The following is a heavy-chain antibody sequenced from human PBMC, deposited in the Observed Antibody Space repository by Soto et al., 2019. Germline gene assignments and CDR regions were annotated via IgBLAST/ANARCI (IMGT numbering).Heavy chain of an antibody. CDR2: VTSNGGSV. CDR1: GFPFGSYA. J-gene: IGHJ3*02. CDR3: VKDVGYNINCYNCAFDI. V-gene: IGHV3-64D*06. D-gene: IGHD3-3*01. Sequence: LRLSCSASGFPFGSYAMHWVRQCPGKGLEYVSAVTSNGGSVYYADSVKGRFSISRDNFQNTLHLHMSSLKAEDTAVYYRVKDVGYNINCYNCAFDIWGQGTMVTVSS.